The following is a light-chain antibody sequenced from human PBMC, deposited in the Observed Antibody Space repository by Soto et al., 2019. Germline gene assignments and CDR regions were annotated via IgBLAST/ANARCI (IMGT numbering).Light chain of an antibody. V-gene: IGKV1-5*03. CDR1: QTISSW. CDR3: PHYNSYSEA. Sequence: DIQMTQSPSTLSGSVGDRITITCRASQTISSWLAWYQQKPGKAPKLLIYKASTLKSGVPSRFGGSGSGTEFTLTISSLQPDDFATYYCPHYNSYSEAFGQGTKVDIK. CDR2: KAS. J-gene: IGKJ1*01.